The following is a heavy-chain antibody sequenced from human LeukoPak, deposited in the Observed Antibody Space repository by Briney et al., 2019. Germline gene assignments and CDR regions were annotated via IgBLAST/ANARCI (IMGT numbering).Heavy chain of an antibody. J-gene: IGHJ5*02. CDR2: INHSGST. V-gene: IGHV4-34*01. D-gene: IGHD2-15*01. Sequence: SETLSLTCAVYGGSFSGYYWSWIRQPPGKGLEWIGEINHSGSTNYNPSLKSRATISVNTSKNQFSLKLSSVTAADTAVYYCARDQLGYCSGGSCYSAWNNWFDPWGQGTLATVSS. CDR1: GGSFSGYY. CDR3: ARDQLGYCSGGSCYSAWNNWFDP.